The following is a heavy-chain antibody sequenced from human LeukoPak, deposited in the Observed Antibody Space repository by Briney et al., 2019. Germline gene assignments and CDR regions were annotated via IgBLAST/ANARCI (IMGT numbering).Heavy chain of an antibody. CDR1: GFTFSSYG. D-gene: IGHD3-10*01. J-gene: IGHJ4*02. CDR2: IRYDGSNK. CDR3: AKGDSGSYYSPFYYFDY. V-gene: IGHV3-30*02. Sequence: GGSLRLSCAASGFTFSSYGMHWVRQAPGKGLEWVAFIRYDGSNKYYADSVKGRFTISRDNSKNTLYLQMNSLRAEDTAVYYCAKGDSGSYYSPFYYFDYWGQGTLVTVSS.